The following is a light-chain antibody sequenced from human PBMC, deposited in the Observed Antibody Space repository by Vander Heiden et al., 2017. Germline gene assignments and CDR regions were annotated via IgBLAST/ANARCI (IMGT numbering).Light chain of an antibody. J-gene: IGKJ3*01. CDR3: QQYYSYPIT. CDR1: QGMSSY. CDR2: AAS. Sequence: AIRMTQSPSSFSASTGDRVTITCRASQGMSSYLAWYQQKPGKAPKLLIYAASTLQSGVPSRFSGSGSGTDFTLTISCLQSEDFATYYCQQYYSYPITCGPGTKVD. V-gene: IGKV1-8*01.